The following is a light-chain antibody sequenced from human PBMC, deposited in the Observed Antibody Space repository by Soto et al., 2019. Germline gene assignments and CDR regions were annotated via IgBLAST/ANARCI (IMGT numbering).Light chain of an antibody. CDR1: SSNIGINT. CDR3: AAWDDSLIGVV. Sequence: VLTQPPSASGTPGQRVTISCSGSSSNIGINTVNWYQQLPGTAPRVLIYSNNQRPSGVPDRFSGSKSGTSASLAISGLQSEDDADYYCAAWDDSLIGVVFGGGTKLTVL. V-gene: IGLV1-44*01. CDR2: SNN. J-gene: IGLJ2*01.